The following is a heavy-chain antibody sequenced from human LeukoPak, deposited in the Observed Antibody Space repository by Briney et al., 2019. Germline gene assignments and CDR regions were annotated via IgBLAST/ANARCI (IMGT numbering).Heavy chain of an antibody. D-gene: IGHD4-17*01. Sequence: GGSLRLSCAASGFTISDYGLVWVRQAPGKGLEWVSGSRSGGANNFYADAVKGRFTISRDNSKNTLYLQMNSLRADDTAVYYCGRDPNGDYLGAFEFWGHGTTLIDSS. V-gene: IGHV3-23*01. J-gene: IGHJ3*01. CDR3: GRDPNGDYLGAFEF. CDR2: SRSGGANN. CDR1: GFTISDYG.